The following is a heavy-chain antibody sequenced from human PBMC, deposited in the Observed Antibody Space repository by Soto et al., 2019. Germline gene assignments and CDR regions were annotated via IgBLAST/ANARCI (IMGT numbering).Heavy chain of an antibody. CDR1: GGSFSGYY. J-gene: IGHJ4*01. D-gene: IGHD6-19*01. Sequence: SETLSLTCAVYGGSFSGYYWSWIRQPPGKGLEWIGEINHSGSTNYNPSLKSRITISVDTSNNQFSLKLTSVTAADTAVYYCARVHVMVVAGSTFDYWGHGTLVTVSS. CDR2: INHSGST. V-gene: IGHV4-34*01. CDR3: ARVHVMVVAGSTFDY.